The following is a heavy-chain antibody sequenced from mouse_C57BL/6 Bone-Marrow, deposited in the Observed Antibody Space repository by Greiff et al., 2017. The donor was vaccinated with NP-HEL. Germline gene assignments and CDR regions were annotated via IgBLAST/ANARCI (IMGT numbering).Heavy chain of an antibody. CDR2: IYPGDGDT. J-gene: IGHJ3*01. CDR3: ARGAY. CDR1: GYKFSNYW. V-gene: IGHV1-80*01. Sequence: QVQLKESGAELVKPGASVKISCKASGYKFSNYWMNWVKQRPGKGLEWIGQIYPGDGDTNYNGKFKDKATLTADKSSSTAYMQLSRLTSEDSAVYFCARGAYWGQGTLSLSLQ.